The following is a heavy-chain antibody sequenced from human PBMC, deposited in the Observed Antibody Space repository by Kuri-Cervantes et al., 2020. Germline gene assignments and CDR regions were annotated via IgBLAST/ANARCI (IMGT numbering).Heavy chain of an antibody. Sequence: ASVKVSCKASGYTFTGYYMHWVRQVPGQGLEWMGIINPSGGSTSYAQKFQGRVTMTRDTSTSTVYMELSSLRSEDTAVYYCARDRRSSWSHYYYYSMDVWGKGTTVTVSS. CDR3: ARDRRSSWSHYYYYSMDV. D-gene: IGHD6-13*01. V-gene: IGHV1-46*01. J-gene: IGHJ6*03. CDR1: GYTFTGYY. CDR2: INPSGGST.